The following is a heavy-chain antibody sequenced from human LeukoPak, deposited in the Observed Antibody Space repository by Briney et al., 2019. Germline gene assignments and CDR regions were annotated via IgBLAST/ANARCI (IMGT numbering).Heavy chain of an antibody. Sequence: GASVKVSCSASGYTFTSYGISWVRQAPGQGLEWMGWISAYNGNTNYAQKLQGRVTMTTETSTSTAYKELRSLRSDATAVYYCARSGLGSSRDYYYYYGMDVCGQGATVTVSS. V-gene: IGHV1-18*01. CDR2: ISAYNGNT. J-gene: IGHJ6*01. CDR3: ARSGLGSSRDYYYYYGMDV. D-gene: IGHD3-10*01. CDR1: GYTFTSYG.